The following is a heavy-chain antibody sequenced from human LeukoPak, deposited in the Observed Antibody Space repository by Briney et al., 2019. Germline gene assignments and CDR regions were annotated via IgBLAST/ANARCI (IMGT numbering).Heavy chain of an antibody. V-gene: IGHV3-21*01. J-gene: IGHJ4*02. CDR2: ISSSSSYI. Sequence: GGSLRLSCAASGFTFSSYSMNWVRQAPGKGLEWVSSISSSSSYIYYADSVKGRFTISRDNAKNSLYLQMNSLRAEDAAVYYCAREKRYYGSGSSDVDYWGQGTLVTVSS. CDR3: AREKRYYGSGSSDVDY. D-gene: IGHD3-10*01. CDR1: GFTFSSYS.